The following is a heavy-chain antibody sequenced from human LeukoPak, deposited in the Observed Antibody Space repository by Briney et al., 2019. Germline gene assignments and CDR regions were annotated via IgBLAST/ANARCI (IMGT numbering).Heavy chain of an antibody. CDR2: IYYSGST. CDR1: GGSISSYY. V-gene: IGHV4-59*08. Sequence: PSETLSLTCTVSGGSISSYYWSWIRQPPGKGLEWIGYIYYSGSTNYNPSLKSRVTISVDTSKNQFPLKLSSVTAADTAVYYCARHGYSSSWYDYWGQGTLVTVSS. D-gene: IGHD6-13*01. CDR3: ARHGYSSSWYDY. J-gene: IGHJ4*02.